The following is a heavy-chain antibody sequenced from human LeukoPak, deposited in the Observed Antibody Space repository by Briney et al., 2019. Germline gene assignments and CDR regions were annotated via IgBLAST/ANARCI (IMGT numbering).Heavy chain of an antibody. Sequence: KASETLSLTCAVSGYCISSGYYWGWIRQPPGKGLEWIGSIYHSGGTYYNPSLKSRVTISVDTSKNQFSLKLSSVTAANTAVYYCARENSGSYKAAQWGQGALVTVSS. J-gene: IGHJ4*02. CDR2: IYHSGGT. CDR3: ARENSGSYKAAQ. D-gene: IGHD1-26*01. V-gene: IGHV4-38-2*02. CDR1: GYCISSGYY.